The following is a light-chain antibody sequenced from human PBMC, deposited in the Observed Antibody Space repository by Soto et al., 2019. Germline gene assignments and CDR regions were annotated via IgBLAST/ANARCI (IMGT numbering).Light chain of an antibody. CDR1: SGEVGSYNL. CDR3: CSYAGSSTLV. J-gene: IGLJ1*01. CDR2: EGS. V-gene: IGLV2-23*01. Sequence: LPHPPSLPGSPGGGTALSNHETSGEVGSYNLVSWYQQHPGKAPKLMIYEGSKRPSGVSNRFSGSKSGNTASLTISGLQAEDEADYYCCSYAGSSTLVFGTGTKVTVL.